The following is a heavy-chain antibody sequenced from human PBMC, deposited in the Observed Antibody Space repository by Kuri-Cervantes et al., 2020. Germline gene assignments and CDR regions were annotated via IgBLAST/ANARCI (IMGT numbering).Heavy chain of an antibody. D-gene: IGHD3-22*01. CDR3: AKYGDYDSDTYPFFDQ. CDR1: GFSFRTYA. J-gene: IGHJ4*02. V-gene: IGHV3-30-3*02. Sequence: GESLKISCAASGFSFRTYAMHWVRQAPGKGLEWVAVISYDGSNKYYTDSVKGRFTISRDNSRNTLYLQMNSLRAEDTAVYHCAKYGDYDSDTYPFFDQWGQGTLVTVSS. CDR2: ISYDGSNK.